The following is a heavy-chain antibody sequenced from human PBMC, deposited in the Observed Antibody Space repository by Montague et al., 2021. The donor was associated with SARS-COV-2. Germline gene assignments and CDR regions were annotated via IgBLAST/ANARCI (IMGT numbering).Heavy chain of an antibody. D-gene: IGHD4-23*01. Sequence: SETLSLTCTVSGVSITTYYWSWIRQPPGKGLEWIGYIYYSGSTYYTPSLKSRVSFSVDASKNEFSLRLTSVSAADTAVYYCAGGGGDYGGNPFDYWGQGTLVTVSS. CDR2: IYYSGST. CDR1: GVSITTYY. J-gene: IGHJ4*02. V-gene: IGHV4-59*01. CDR3: AGGGGDYGGNPFDY.